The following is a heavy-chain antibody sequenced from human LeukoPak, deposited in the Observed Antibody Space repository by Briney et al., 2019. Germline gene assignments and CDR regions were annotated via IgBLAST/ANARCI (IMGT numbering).Heavy chain of an antibody. D-gene: IGHD2-2*01. Sequence: GGSLRLSCAASGFTFSNFWMHWVRQAPGKGLVWVALIYGDGSFTRYADSVKGRFTISRDNAKNTVYLQMNSLRVEDTAVYYCARRVVVPAAPYYFDYWGQGTLVTVSS. CDR3: ARRVVVPAAPYYFDY. J-gene: IGHJ4*02. CDR2: IYGDGSFT. CDR1: GFTFSNFW. V-gene: IGHV3-74*01.